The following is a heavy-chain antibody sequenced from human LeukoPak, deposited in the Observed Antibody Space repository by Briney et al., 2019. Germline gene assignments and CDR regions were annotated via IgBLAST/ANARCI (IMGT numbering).Heavy chain of an antibody. V-gene: IGHV4-59*01. D-gene: IGHD3-22*01. CDR3: ARVRPYYYDTSSSYYFDY. CDR1: GGSIRSYD. CDR2: IYYSGST. J-gene: IGHJ4*02. Sequence: SETLPLTCTVSGGSIRSYDWSWIRQPPGKGLEWIGDIYYSGSTNYNPSVKSRVTISVDTSKKQFSLKLSSVTAADMAIYYCARVRPYYYDTSSSYYFDYWGQGTLVTVSS.